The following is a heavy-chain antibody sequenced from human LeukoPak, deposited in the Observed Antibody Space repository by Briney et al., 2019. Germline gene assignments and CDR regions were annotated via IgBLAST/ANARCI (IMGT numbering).Heavy chain of an antibody. CDR3: ARKSGTFDY. CDR1: GASISTYY. J-gene: IGHJ4*02. Sequence: PSETLSLTCSVSGASISTYYWSWIRQPPGKGLEWIGYLYFGGSTNYNPSLKSRVTISPDTSKNQLSLKLSSVTAADTAVYYCARKSGTFDYWGQGNLVTVSS. CDR2: LYFGGST. V-gene: IGHV4-59*12.